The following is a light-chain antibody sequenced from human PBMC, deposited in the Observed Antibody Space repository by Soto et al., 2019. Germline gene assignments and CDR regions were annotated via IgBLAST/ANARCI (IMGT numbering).Light chain of an antibody. CDR3: CSYAGTPYV. J-gene: IGLJ1*01. CDR2: GVS. CDR1: RSDVGGYNY. Sequence: QSALPQPRSVSASPGQSVTISCTGTRSDVGGYNYVSWYQHHPGKAPKLMIYGVSARPSGVPDRFSGSKSGNTASLTISGLQAEDEADYYCCSYAGTPYVFGTGTKVTVL. V-gene: IGLV2-11*01.